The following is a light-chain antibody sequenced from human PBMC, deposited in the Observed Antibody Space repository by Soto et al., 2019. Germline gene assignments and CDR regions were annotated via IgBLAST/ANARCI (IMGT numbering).Light chain of an antibody. J-gene: IGKJ1*01. V-gene: IGKV1-5*01. Sequence: DIQMTQSPSTLSGSVGDRVTITCRASQTISSWLAWYQQKPGKAPKLLIYDVSSLESGVPSRFSGSGSGTDFTLTISSLQPDDFATYYCQQYNTFSTFGQGTKVDIK. CDR1: QTISSW. CDR2: DVS. CDR3: QQYNTFST.